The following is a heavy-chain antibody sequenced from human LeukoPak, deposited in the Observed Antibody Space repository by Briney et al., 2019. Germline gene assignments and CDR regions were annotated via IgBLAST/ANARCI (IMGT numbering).Heavy chain of an antibody. CDR3: AREGFWSGSQYYYYGMDV. CDR2: ISYDGSNK. CDR1: GFTFSSYG. Sequence: GRSLRLSCAASGFTFSSYGMHWVRQAPGKGLEWVAVISYDGSNKYYADSVKGRFTISRDNSKNTLDLQMNSLRAEDTAVYYCAREGFWSGSQYYYYGMDVWGQGTTVTVSS. D-gene: IGHD3-3*01. V-gene: IGHV3-30*03. J-gene: IGHJ6*02.